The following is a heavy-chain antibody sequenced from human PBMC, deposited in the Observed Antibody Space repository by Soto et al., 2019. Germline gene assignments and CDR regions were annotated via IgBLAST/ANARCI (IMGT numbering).Heavy chain of an antibody. CDR1: GGSISSGGYY. CDR2: IYYSGST. Sequence: QMQLQESDPGLVKPSQTLSLTCTVSGGSISSGGYYWSWIRQHPGKGLEWIGYIYYSGSTYYNPSLKSRVTISVDTSKNQFSLKLSSVTAADTAVYYCARSSTSANYFDYWGQGTLVTVSS. J-gene: IGHJ4*02. CDR3: ARSSTSANYFDY. D-gene: IGHD2-2*01. V-gene: IGHV4-31*03.